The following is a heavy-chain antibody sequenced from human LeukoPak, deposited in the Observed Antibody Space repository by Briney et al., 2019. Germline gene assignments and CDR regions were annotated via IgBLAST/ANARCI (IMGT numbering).Heavy chain of an antibody. CDR2: INSAVRGP. V-gene: IGHV3-74*01. CDR1: GFTLSIFW. Sequence: GGSLRLSCAASGFTLSIFWMDWGCEAPGEGLGWVSHINSAVRGPTYADSVKVRFTISRDNAKNTLYLQMNSLRAEDTAVYYCARDGLAAITFDYWGQGILVTVSS. D-gene: IGHD5-24*01. CDR3: ARDGLAAITFDY. J-gene: IGHJ4*02.